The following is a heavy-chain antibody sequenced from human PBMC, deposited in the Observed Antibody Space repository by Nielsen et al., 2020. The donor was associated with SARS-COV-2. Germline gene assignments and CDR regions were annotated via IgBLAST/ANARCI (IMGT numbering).Heavy chain of an antibody. Sequence: SETLSLTCTVSGGSISSGGYYWSWIRQHPGKGLEWIGYIYYSGSTYYNPSLKSRVTISVDTSKNQFSLKLSSVTAADTAVYYCARGVAARPYYYYYMDVWGKGTTVIVSS. V-gene: IGHV4-31*03. CDR3: ARGVAARPYYYYYMDV. CDR1: GGSISSGGYY. D-gene: IGHD6-6*01. CDR2: IYYSGST. J-gene: IGHJ6*03.